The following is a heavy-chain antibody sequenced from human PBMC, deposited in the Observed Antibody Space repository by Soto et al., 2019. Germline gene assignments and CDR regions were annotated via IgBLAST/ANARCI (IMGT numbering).Heavy chain of an antibody. CDR3: AKDRGYSSGWFDY. CDR1: GFTFSSYA. D-gene: IGHD6-19*01. J-gene: IGHJ4*02. CDR2: ISGSGGST. V-gene: IGHV3-23*01. Sequence: PGGSLRLSCAASGFTFSSYAMSWVRQAPGKGLEWASAISGSGGSTYYAGSVKGRFTISRDNSKNTLYLQMNSLRAEDTAVYYCAKDRGYSSGWFDYWGQGTLVTVSS.